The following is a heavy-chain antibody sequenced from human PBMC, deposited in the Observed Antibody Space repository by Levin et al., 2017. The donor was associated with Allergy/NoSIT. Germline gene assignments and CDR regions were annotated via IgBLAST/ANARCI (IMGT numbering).Heavy chain of an antibody. J-gene: IGHJ4*02. CDR1: GGSVSSGSYY. CDR2: IYYSGST. V-gene: IGHV4-61*01. CDR3: ARESPYYDFWSGYSFDY. Sequence: SETLSLTCTVSGGSVSSGSYYWSWIRQPPGKGLEWIGYIYYSGSTNYNPSLKSRVTISVDTSKNQFSLKLSSVTAADTAVYYCARESPYYDFWSGYSFDYWGQGTLVTVSS. D-gene: IGHD3-3*01.